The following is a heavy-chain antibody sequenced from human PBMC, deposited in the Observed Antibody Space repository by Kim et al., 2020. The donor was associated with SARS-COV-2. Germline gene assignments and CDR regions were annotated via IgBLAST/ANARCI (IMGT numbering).Heavy chain of an antibody. CDR2: ISGRDGYT. Sequence: GGYLRLSCAASGFTFSSYAMSWVRQAPGRGLEWVSAISGRDGYTYYADSAKGRFTISRDNSKNTLYLQINSLRAEDTAVYYCAKELHLPVTYYYDSSGYSNWGQGTLVTVSS. CDR3: AKELHLPVTYYYDSSGYSN. CDR1: GFTFSSYA. V-gene: IGHV3-23*01. J-gene: IGHJ4*02. D-gene: IGHD3-22*01.